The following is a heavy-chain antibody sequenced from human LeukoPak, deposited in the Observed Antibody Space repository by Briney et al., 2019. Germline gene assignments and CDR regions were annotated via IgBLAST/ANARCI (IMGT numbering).Heavy chain of an antibody. D-gene: IGHD5-12*01. Sequence: PGGSLRLSCAVSGFTFSNYWMHWVRQAPGKGLVWVSRINPDGSDTKSADSVKGRFTVSRDNSKNTLYLQMNSLRAEDTAVYYCAKDGVATGLTHFDYWGQGTLVTVSS. J-gene: IGHJ4*02. CDR3: AKDGVATGLTHFDY. V-gene: IGHV3-74*03. CDR1: GFTFSNYW. CDR2: INPDGSDT.